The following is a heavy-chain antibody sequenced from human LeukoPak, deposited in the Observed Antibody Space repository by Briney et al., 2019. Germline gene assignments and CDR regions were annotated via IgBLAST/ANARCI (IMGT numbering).Heavy chain of an antibody. D-gene: IGHD3-10*01. CDR2: INPSGGST. J-gene: IGHJ5*02. Sequence: ASVTVSFKASGYTFTIYYMHWVRQAPGQGLEWMGIINPSGGSTSYAQKFQGRVTMTRDTAASTVYMELSSLRSEDTAVYYCAIVLWFGELLGLDPWGQGTLVTVSS. V-gene: IGHV1-46*01. CDR3: AIVLWFGELLGLDP. CDR1: GYTFTIYY.